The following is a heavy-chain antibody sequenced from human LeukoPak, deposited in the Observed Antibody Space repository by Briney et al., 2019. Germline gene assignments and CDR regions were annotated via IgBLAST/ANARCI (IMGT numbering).Heavy chain of an antibody. CDR1: GGSISSYY. Sequence: PSESLSLTCTVSGGSISSYYWSWIRQPPGKGLEWIANIYHTGSTNYNPSLSSRVTISIDTAKKQFSLKLISVTAADTAVYYCARRGRNSSGWQDYLWGQGTLVTVSS. V-gene: IGHV4-59*01. J-gene: IGHJ4*02. CDR3: ARRGRNSSGWQDYL. CDR2: IYHTGST. D-gene: IGHD6-25*01.